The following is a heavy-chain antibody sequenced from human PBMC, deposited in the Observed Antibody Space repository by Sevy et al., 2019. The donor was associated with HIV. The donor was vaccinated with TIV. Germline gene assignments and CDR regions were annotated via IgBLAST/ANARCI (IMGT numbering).Heavy chain of an antibody. J-gene: IGHJ6*03. V-gene: IGHV1-18*01. CDR1: GYTFTSFG. CDR2: ISPNNGNT. Sequence: ASLKVSCKASGYTFTSFGISWVRQAPGQGFEWMGWISPNNGNTKYAQKFQGRVTMTTETSTSTAYMEVRNLRSDDTALYYCARRRPHDYYYFFMDVWGKGTTVTVSS. CDR3: ARRRPHDYYYFFMDV.